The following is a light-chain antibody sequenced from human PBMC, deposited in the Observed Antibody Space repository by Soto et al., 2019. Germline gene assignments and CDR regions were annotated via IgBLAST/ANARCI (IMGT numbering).Light chain of an antibody. CDR2: DAS. V-gene: IGKV1-33*01. Sequence: DIQFTQSPSSLSASVGDRVTITCRVSQGISSYLNWYRQKPGKVPKLLIYDASNLETGVPSRFSGSGSGTDFTFTISSLQPEDIATYYCQQYDNLLTFGGGTKVDIK. J-gene: IGKJ4*01. CDR1: QGISSY. CDR3: QQYDNLLT.